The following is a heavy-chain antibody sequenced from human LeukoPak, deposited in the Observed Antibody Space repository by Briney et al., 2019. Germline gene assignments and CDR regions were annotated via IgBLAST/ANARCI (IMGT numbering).Heavy chain of an antibody. V-gene: IGHV4-4*02. Sequence: SGTLSLTCTVSGDSINSLDLWSWVRQPPGKGLEWIGEMYLSGTTHSNPSVKSRVTISVDKSKNQFSLKLSSVTAADTAVYYCARRASYDSSGFDYWGQGTLVTVSS. CDR3: ARRASYDSSGFDY. CDR2: MYLSGTT. J-gene: IGHJ4*02. CDR1: GDSINSLDL. D-gene: IGHD3-22*01.